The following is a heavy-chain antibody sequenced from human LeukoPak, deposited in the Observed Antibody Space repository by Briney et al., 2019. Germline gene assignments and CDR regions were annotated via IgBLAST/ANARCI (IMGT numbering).Heavy chain of an antibody. CDR3: AREGSGWYRSYFYYYMDV. J-gene: IGHJ6*03. Sequence: SETLSLTCTVSGGSISSYYWSWIRQPAGKGLEWIGRIYTSGSTNYNPSLKSRVTMSVDTSKNQFPLKLSSVTAADTAVYYCAREGSGWYRSYFYYYMDVWGKGTTVTVSS. V-gene: IGHV4-4*07. CDR2: IYTSGST. CDR1: GGSISSYY. D-gene: IGHD6-19*01.